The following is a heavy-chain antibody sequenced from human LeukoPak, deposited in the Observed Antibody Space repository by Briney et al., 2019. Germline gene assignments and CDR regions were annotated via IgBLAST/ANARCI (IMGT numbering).Heavy chain of an antibody. CDR3: AKSGNAHDYGDYSTLLGLD. D-gene: IGHD4-17*01. Sequence: GASVKVSCKASGGTFSSYAISWVRQAPGQGLEWMGGIIPIFGTANYAQKFQGRVTINADESTSTAYTVRNSLRAEDSAVYYCAKSGNAHDYGDYSTLLGLDWAQGTLVTVSS. CDR1: GGTFSSYA. CDR2: IIPIFGTA. J-gene: IGHJ4*02. V-gene: IGHV1-69*13.